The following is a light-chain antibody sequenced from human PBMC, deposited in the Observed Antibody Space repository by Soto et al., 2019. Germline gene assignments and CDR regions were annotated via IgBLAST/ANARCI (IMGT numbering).Light chain of an antibody. CDR3: QQYYSTPT. CDR1: QSLLHSNGYNY. J-gene: IGKJ1*01. Sequence: DIVMTQSPLSLPVTPGEPASISCRSSQSLLHSNGYNYLDWYQQKPGQPPKLLIYWASTRESGVPDRFSGSGSGTDFTLTISSLQAEDVAVYYCQQYYSTPTFGQGTKVDIK. CDR2: WAS. V-gene: IGKV4-1*01.